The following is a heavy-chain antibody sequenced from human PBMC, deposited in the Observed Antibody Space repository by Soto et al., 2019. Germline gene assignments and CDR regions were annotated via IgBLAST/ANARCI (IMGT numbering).Heavy chain of an antibody. CDR3: ASLYDSSGYYYVY. CDR2: VYFSGST. Sequence: PSETLSLTCSVSGDSVSSGDYYWSWIRQPPGKGLEWIGHVYFSGSTNYIPSLKSRLTMSVDTAKNQFSLKLNSVTAADTAVYYCASLYDSSGYYYVYWGQGTLVTVSS. CDR1: GDSVSSGDYY. J-gene: IGHJ4*02. D-gene: IGHD3-22*01. V-gene: IGHV4-61*08.